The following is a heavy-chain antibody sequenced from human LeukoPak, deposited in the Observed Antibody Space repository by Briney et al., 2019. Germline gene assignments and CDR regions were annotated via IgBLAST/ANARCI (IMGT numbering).Heavy chain of an antibody. J-gene: IGHJ5*02. CDR3: AGPASYCGGDCHLS. V-gene: IGHV5-51*01. Sequence: GESLNISCTASGYGFTNYLMGWARHMPGQGLEWMGIIFSGDSDTRYSPPSQCQVTISAYKSTSTACLPCSRLKPSATAMCHSAGPASYCGGDCHLSCGQGTLVTVSS. CDR2: IFSGDSDT. D-gene: IGHD2-21*02. CDR1: GYGFTNYL.